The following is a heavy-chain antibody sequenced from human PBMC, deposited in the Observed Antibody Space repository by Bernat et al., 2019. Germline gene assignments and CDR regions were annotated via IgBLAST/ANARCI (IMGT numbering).Heavy chain of an antibody. V-gene: IGHV3-7*03. Sequence: EVQLVESGGALVQPGGSLRLSCVGSGLRFSGIWMTWVRQAPGKGLEWVANIKQDGSVQHYVDSVKGRFIISRDNTKNSLFLQMNSLRVDDTAVYYCARGYGPENWGQGTLVTVSS. CDR2: IKQDGSVQ. CDR3: ARGYGPEN. D-gene: IGHD2-8*02. CDR1: GLRFSGIW. J-gene: IGHJ1*01.